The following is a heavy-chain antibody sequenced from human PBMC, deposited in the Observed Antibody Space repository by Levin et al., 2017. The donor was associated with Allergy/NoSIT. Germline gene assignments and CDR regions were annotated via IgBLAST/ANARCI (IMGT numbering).Heavy chain of an antibody. CDR2: ISYDGVNI. V-gene: IGHV3-30*03. J-gene: IGHJ6*02. CDR1: GYSISCYA. CDR3: ASDGYYDRSKDLPNSSYGMDV. D-gene: IGHD3-3*01. Sequence: GESLKISCAASGYSISCYAMHWVRQAPGKGLEWLAVISYDGVNIYYAHSVKGRFTISRDNSQNTLYLQMNSLRPEDTAVYYCASDGYYDRSKDLPNSSYGMDVWGQGTTVTVSS.